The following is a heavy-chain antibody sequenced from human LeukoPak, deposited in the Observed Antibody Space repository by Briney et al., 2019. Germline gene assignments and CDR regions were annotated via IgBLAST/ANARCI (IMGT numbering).Heavy chain of an antibody. Sequence: SVKVSFKPSGGTFSSYAISWVRQAPGQGLEWMGRIIPIFGTANYAQKFQGRVTITADKSTSTAYMELSSLGSEDTAVYYCARVPPGYYDSCGYYDYWGQGTLVTVSS. V-gene: IGHV1-69*06. CDR3: ARVPPGYYDSCGYYDY. CDR1: GGTFSSYA. D-gene: IGHD3-22*01. J-gene: IGHJ4*02. CDR2: IIPIFGTA.